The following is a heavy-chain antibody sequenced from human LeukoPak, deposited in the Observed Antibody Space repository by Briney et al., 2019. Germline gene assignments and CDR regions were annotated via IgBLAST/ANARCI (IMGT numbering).Heavy chain of an antibody. CDR1: GYTLTGYY. Sequence: WASVKVPCKASGYTLTGYYMHWVRQAPGQGLEWMGWINPNSGGTNYAQKFQGRVTMTRDTSISTAYMELSRLRSDDTAVYYCAGLYSSGWYGMDVWGKGTTVTVSS. CDR2: INPNSGGT. V-gene: IGHV1-2*02. J-gene: IGHJ6*04. D-gene: IGHD6-19*01. CDR3: AGLYSSGWYGMDV.